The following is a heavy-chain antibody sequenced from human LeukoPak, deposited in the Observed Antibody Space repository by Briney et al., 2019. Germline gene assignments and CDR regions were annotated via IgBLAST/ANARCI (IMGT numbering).Heavy chain of an antibody. V-gene: IGHV1-18*01. CDR2: ISAYNGNT. D-gene: IGHD3-16*02. J-gene: IGHJ4*02. CDR3: ARVYWNYDYVWGSYRPYYFDY. Sequence: GASVKVSCEASGYTFTSYGISWVRQAPGQGLEWMGWISAYNGNTNYAQKLQGRVTMTTDTSTSTAYMELRSLRSDDTAVYYCARVYWNYDYVWGSYRPYYFDYWGQGTLVTVSS. CDR1: GYTFTSYG.